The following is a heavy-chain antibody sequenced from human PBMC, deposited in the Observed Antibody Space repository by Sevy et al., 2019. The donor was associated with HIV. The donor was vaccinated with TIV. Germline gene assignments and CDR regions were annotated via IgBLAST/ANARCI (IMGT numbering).Heavy chain of an antibody. D-gene: IGHD5-12*01. CDR2: IYYSGST. CDR1: GGSLSSYY. V-gene: IGHV4-59*01. Sequence: SETLSLTCTVSGGSLSSYYWSWIRQPPGKGLEWIGYIYYSGSTNYNPSLKSRVTISVDTSKNQFSLKLSSVTAADTAVYYCARARSGYDLYYFDYWGQGTLVTVSS. CDR3: ARARSGYDLYYFDY. J-gene: IGHJ4*02.